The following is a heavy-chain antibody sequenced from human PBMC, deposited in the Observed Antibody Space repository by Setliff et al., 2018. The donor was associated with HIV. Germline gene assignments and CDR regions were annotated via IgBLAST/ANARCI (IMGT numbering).Heavy chain of an antibody. D-gene: IGHD5-12*01. V-gene: IGHV4-59*11. CDR2: MYYSGNT. CDR1: GGSISSHY. J-gene: IGHJ4*02. Sequence: SETLFLTCTVSGGSISSHYWSWIRQPPGKGLEWIGYMYYSGNTNYNPSLKSRVTISTDTSKNQFAMNVRSVTAADTAVYFCAKSSPSIGYISDHWGQGTLVTVSS. CDR3: AKSSPSIGYISDH.